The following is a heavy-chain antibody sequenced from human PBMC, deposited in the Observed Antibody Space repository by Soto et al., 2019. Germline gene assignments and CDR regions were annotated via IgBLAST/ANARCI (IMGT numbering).Heavy chain of an antibody. CDR2: MFPGDSDT. CDR3: ARVPDSSLGTMDV. CDR1: GYSFTTYW. D-gene: IGHD6-6*01. V-gene: IGHV5-51*01. Sequence: VQMEQSGAELKKPGESLKISCKGSGYSFTTYWIGWVRQLPGQGVEWMGVMFPGDSDTRYSPSFQAQVTMSADPSTNTASLEWSSLQAADSAMYYCARVPDSSLGTMDVWGQGTTVTVSS. J-gene: IGHJ6*02.